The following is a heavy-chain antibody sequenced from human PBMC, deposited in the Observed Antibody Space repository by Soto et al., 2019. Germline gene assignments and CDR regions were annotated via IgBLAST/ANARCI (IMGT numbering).Heavy chain of an antibody. D-gene: IGHD6-13*01. J-gene: IGHJ4*02. CDR2: IVVGSGNT. V-gene: IGHV1-58*01. CDR1: GFTFTSSS. CDR3: AAGLAAGILSFDY. Sequence: GGPGKGSCQAFGFTFTSSSVQWGRQARGQRLEWIGWIVVGSGNTNYAQKFQERVTITRDMSTSTAYMELSSLRSEDTAVYYCAAGLAAGILSFDYWGQGTLVTVSS.